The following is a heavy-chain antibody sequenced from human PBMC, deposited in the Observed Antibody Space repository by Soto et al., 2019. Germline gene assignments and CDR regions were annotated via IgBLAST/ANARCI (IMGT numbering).Heavy chain of an antibody. CDR1: GFSFSSYA. V-gene: IGHV3-23*01. J-gene: IGHJ4*02. D-gene: IGHD5-12*01. Sequence: EVQLLESGGGLVQPGGSLRLSCAASGFSFSSYAMVWVRQAPGKGLEWVSVISARGGSLYFADSVKGRFTISRDNSKNVFALEMNSLRADDTATYFCANGSIEYSASGDNWGQGTMVVVSS. CDR3: ANGSIEYSASGDN. CDR2: ISARGGSL.